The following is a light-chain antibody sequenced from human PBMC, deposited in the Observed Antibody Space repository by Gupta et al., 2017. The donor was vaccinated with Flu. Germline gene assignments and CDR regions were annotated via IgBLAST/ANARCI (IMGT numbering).Light chain of an antibody. Sequence: DTVTITCRASQSISAWLAWYQKKPDKAPQLLIYMASNLESGVTSRFSGSGSGTEFSLTISSLQPDDFAVYYCQQYNNYPLTFGGGTKVEIK. V-gene: IGKV1-5*03. CDR3: QQYNNYPLT. CDR1: QSISAW. CDR2: MAS. J-gene: IGKJ4*01.